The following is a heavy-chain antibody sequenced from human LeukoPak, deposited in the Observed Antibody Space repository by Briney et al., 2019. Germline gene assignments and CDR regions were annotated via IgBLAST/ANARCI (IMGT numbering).Heavy chain of an antibody. V-gene: IGHV3-21*04. D-gene: IGHD3/OR15-3a*01. CDR2: ISSSGSYI. CDR1: GFTFSSYD. CDR3: ANGAKFGTFDY. J-gene: IGHJ4*02. Sequence: PGGSLRLSCAASGFTFSSYDMNWVRQAPGKGLEWVSTISSSGSYIYNADSVKGRFTISRDNAKNTLYLQMNGLRVEDTAVYYCANGAKFGTFDYWGQGTLVTVSS.